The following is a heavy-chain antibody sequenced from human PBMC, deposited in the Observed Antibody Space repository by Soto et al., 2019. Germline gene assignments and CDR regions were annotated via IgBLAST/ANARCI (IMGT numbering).Heavy chain of an antibody. CDR3: AKAPPIAVGSYYFDY. Sequence: GGSLRLSCAASGFTFSSYAMSWVRQAPGKGLEWVSAISGSGGSTYYAGSVKGRFTISRDNSKNTLYLQMNSLRAEDTAVYYCAKAPPIAVGSYYFDYWGQGTLVTVSS. V-gene: IGHV3-23*01. J-gene: IGHJ4*02. CDR2: ISGSGGST. D-gene: IGHD6-19*01. CDR1: GFTFSSYA.